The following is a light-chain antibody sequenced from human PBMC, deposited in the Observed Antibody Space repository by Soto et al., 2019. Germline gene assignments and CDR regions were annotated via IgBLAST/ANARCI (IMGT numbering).Light chain of an antibody. CDR3: GAWDDSVSAYV. Sequence: QSVLTQPPSVSAAPGQRVTISCSGSSSNIGTTYVSWYQQLPGTVPKLLMYENNKRPSGIPDRFSGSKSATSATLDITGLQTGDEAEYYCGAWDDSVSAYVFGTGTKLTVL. CDR1: SSNIGTTY. CDR2: ENN. V-gene: IGLV1-51*02. J-gene: IGLJ1*01.